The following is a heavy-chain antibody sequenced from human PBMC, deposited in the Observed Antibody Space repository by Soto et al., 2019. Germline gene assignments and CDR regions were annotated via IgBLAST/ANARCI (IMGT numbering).Heavy chain of an antibody. Sequence: GASVKVSCKASGYTFTSYYMHCVRQAPGQGLEWMGIINPSGGSTIYAQKFQGRVTMTEDTSTDTAYMELSSLRSEDTAVYYCATGGELEPSSYYYYYMDVWGKGTTVTVSS. D-gene: IGHD1-1*01. CDR3: ATGGELEPSSYYYYYMDV. CDR2: INPSGGST. CDR1: GYTFTSYY. J-gene: IGHJ6*03. V-gene: IGHV1-46*01.